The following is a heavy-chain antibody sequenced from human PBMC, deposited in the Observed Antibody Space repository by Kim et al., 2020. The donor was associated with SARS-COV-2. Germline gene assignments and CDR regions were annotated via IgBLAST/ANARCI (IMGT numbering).Heavy chain of an antibody. J-gene: IGHJ5*02. D-gene: IGHD2-2*02. V-gene: IGHV7-4-1*02. CDR2: INTNTGNP. CDR1: GYTFTSYA. Sequence: ASVKVSCKASGYTFTSYAMNWVRQAPGQGLEWMGWINTNTGNPTYAQGFTGRFVFSLDTSVSTAYLQISSLKAEDTAVYYCARGVDIVVVPAAINWFDPWGQGTLVTVSS. CDR3: ARGVDIVVVPAAINWFDP.